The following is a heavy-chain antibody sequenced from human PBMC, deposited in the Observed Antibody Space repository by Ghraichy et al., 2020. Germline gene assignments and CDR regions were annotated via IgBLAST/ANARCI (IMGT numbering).Heavy chain of an antibody. Sequence: GESLNISCAASGFTFSSYAMHWVRQAPGKGLEYVSAISSNGGSTYYANSVKGRFTISRDNSKNTLYLQMGSLRAEDMAVYYCARGPLGGNWGSSWFDPWGQGTLVTVSP. CDR1: GFTFSSYA. CDR2: ISSNGGST. CDR3: ARGPLGGNWGSSWFDP. V-gene: IGHV3-64*01. D-gene: IGHD7-27*01. J-gene: IGHJ5*02.